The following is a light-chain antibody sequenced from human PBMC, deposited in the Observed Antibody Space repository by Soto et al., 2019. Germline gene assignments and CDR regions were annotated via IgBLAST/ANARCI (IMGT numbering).Light chain of an antibody. Sequence: QSVLTQPASMSGSPGQSITISCTGSSTDVGGYNSVSWYQQHSGKAPKLMIYDVTNRPSGVSDRFSGSKSGNTASLTISGLQAEDEADYYCCSYTNINTNVFGSGTKLTVL. J-gene: IGLJ1*01. CDR1: STDVGGYNS. CDR2: DVT. V-gene: IGLV2-14*03. CDR3: CSYTNINTNV.